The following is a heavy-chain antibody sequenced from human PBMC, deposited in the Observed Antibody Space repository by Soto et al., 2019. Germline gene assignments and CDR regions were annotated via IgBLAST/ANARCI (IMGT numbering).Heavy chain of an antibody. CDR1: GFTFSSYG. J-gene: IGHJ4*02. CDR3: AKDRSSGWYESFDF. V-gene: IGHV3-23*01. Sequence: EVQLLESGGGLVQPRGSLRLSCAASGFTFSSYGMSWVRQAPGKGLEWVSAISGSGGGTYYADSVKGRFTISRDNSINTLYLHMNSLRAEDTAVYYCAKDRSSGWYESFDFWGQGTLVTVSS. D-gene: IGHD6-19*01. CDR2: ISGSGGGT.